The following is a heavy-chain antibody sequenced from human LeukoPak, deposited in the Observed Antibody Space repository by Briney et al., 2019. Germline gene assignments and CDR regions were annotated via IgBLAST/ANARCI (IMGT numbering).Heavy chain of an antibody. CDR1: GFTFNTYS. CDR3: ARESFSYFDS. V-gene: IGHV3-21*01. CDR2: ISSRNNFI. Sequence: GSLRLSCAASGFTFNTYSMNWVWQAPGKGLEWVSSISSRNNFIYFADSVKGRFTISRDNAKNSLFLQMDSLRADDTAVYYCARESFSYFDSWGQGTLVAVSA. D-gene: IGHD3-3*02. J-gene: IGHJ4*02.